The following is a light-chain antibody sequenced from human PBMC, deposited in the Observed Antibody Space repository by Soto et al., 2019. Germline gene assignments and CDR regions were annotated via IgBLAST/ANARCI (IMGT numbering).Light chain of an antibody. CDR2: QVT. J-gene: IGLJ1*01. Sequence: QSALTQAPSASGAPGQSVTRSRTGTSNDIGHYDLVSWFQHHPGKAPQGIIYQVTKRPSGVSDRFSGSRSGNTASLTISGLQTEDEADYYCCSYAGTSTFVFGIGTKGTVL. CDR1: SNDIGHYDL. CDR3: CSYAGTSTFV. V-gene: IGLV2-23*02.